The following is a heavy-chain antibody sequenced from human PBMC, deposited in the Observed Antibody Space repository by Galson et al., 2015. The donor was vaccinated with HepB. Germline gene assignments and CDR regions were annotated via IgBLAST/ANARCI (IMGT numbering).Heavy chain of an antibody. CDR3: AIDKYDFWSGYWDY. V-gene: IGHV1-69*01. D-gene: IGHD3-3*01. Sequence: SCKASGGTFSRSAINWVRQAPGQGLEWIGGISPLFGTAIYAQKFQGRVTITADDSTGTAYMEVSSLRSEDMAVFYCAIDKYDFWSGYWDYWGQGTLVIVSS. J-gene: IGHJ4*02. CDR1: GGTFSRSA. CDR2: ISPLFGTA.